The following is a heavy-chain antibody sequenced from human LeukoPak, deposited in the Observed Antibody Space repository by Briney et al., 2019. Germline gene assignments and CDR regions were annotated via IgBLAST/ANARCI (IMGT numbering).Heavy chain of an antibody. Sequence: RPSETLSLTCAVYGGSFSGYYWSWIRQPPGKGLEWIGEINHSGSTNYNPCLKSRVTISVDTSKNQFSLKLSSVTAADTAVYYCARGRLSSRYCSSTSCYRESYWGQGTLVTVSS. CDR1: GGSFSGYY. D-gene: IGHD2-2*01. V-gene: IGHV4-34*01. CDR3: ARGRLSSRYCSSTSCYRESY. CDR2: INHSGST. J-gene: IGHJ4*02.